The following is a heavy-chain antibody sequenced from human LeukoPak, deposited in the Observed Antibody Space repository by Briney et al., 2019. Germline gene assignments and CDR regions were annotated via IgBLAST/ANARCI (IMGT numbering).Heavy chain of an antibody. CDR3: ARDNGDYSFDY. J-gene: IGHJ4*02. V-gene: IGHV4-59*01. CDR2: IYYSGST. Sequence: SETLSLTCTVSGGSISNYYWSWIRQPPGKGLEWIGYIYYSGSTNYNPSLKSRVTISVDTSKNQFSLKLNSVTAADTAVYYCARDNGDYSFDYWGQGTLVTVSS. D-gene: IGHD4-17*01. CDR1: GGSISNYY.